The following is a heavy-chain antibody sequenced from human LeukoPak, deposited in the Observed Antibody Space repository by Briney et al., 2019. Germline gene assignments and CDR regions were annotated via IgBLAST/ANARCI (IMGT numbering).Heavy chain of an antibody. CDR3: ARGAQYCSGGSCDYFDC. CDR1: GYTFTGYY. J-gene: IGHJ4*02. CDR2: INPNSGGT. V-gene: IGHV1-2*02. Sequence: ASVKVSCKASGYTFTGYYMHWVRQAPGQGLEWMGWINPNSGGTNYAQKFQGRVTMTRDTSISAAYMELSRLRSDDTAVYYCARGAQYCSGGSCDYFDCWGQGTLATVSS. D-gene: IGHD2-15*01.